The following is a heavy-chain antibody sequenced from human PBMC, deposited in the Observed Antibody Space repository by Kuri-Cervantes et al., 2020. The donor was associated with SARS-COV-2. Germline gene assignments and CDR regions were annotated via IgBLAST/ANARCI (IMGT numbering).Heavy chain of an antibody. CDR3: AISSPFRRLVVISRGGAFDI. Sequence: ASVKVSCKACGYTFTGYYMHWVRQAPGQGLEWMGWINPNSGGTNYAQKFQGWVTMTRDTSISTVYMELSRLSSDDTAVYYCAISSPFRRLVVISRGGAFDIWGQGTMVTVSS. J-gene: IGHJ3*02. CDR1: GYTFTGYY. V-gene: IGHV1-2*04. CDR2: INPNSGGT. D-gene: IGHD3-22*01.